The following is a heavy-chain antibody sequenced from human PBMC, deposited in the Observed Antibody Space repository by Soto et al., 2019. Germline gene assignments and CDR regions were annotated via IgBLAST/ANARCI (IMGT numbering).Heavy chain of an antibody. CDR2: ISYDGSNK. J-gene: IGHJ5*02. CDR1: GFTPSSYG. CDR3: AKDSGGYSYGSNWFDP. Sequence: GGSLRLSCAASGFTPSSYGMHWVRQAPGKGLEWVAVISYDGSNKYYADSVKGRFTISRDNSKNTLYLQMNSLRAEDTAVYYCAKDSGGYSYGSNWFDPWGQGTLVTVSS. D-gene: IGHD5-18*01. V-gene: IGHV3-30*18.